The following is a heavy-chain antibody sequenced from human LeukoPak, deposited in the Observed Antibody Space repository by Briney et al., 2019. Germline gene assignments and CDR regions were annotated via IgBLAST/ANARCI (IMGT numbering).Heavy chain of an antibody. CDR2: ISGRGGST. D-gene: IGHD3-10*01. CDR1: GFTFSSYA. J-gene: IGHJ4*02. Sequence: GGSLRLSCAASGFTFSSYAMSWLRPAPGKGLEWVSAISGRGGSTYYADFVKGRFTTSRDNSKNTLYRQMNSLRAEDTAVYYCAKDYGSGSYYRGGHFDYWGQGTLVTVSS. CDR3: AKDYGSGSYYRGGHFDY. V-gene: IGHV3-23*01.